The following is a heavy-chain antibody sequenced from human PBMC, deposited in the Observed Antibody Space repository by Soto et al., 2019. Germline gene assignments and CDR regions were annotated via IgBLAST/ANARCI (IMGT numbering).Heavy chain of an antibody. D-gene: IGHD6-19*01. CDR3: SRDRGVAPPVAGNTHYYYYMDV. CDR2: ISAFNGNT. V-gene: IGHV1-18*01. CDR1: GYSFTNYG. Sequence: QDQLVQSGAEVKKPGASVTVSCKASGYSFTNYGVTWVRQAPGQGLEWMGWISAFNGNTHNEQNLQGRVTMTTDASTSTAYMELRSLRSDDTAVYYCSRDRGVAPPVAGNTHYYYYMDVCGKGTTVTVSS. J-gene: IGHJ6*03.